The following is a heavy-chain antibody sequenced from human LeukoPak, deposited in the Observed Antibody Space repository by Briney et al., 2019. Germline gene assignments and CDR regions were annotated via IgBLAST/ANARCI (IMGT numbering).Heavy chain of an antibody. V-gene: IGHV4-4*07. CDR1: GGSISSYY. J-gene: IGHJ4*02. CDR2: IYTSGST. CDR3: ARDFIGGSRSGWYLTPFDY. D-gene: IGHD6-19*01. Sequence: PSETLSLTCTVSGGSISSYYWSWIRQPAGKGLEWIGRIYTSGSTNYNPSLKSRVTMSVDTSKNQFSLKLSSVTAADTAVYYCARDFIGGSRSGWYLTPFDYWGQGTLVTVSS.